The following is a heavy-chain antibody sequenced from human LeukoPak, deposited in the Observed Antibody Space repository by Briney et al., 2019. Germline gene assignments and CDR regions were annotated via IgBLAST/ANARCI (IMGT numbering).Heavy chain of an antibody. D-gene: IGHD1-26*01. CDR1: GFTFSDHY. CDR3: ARAMMGALNDC. V-gene: IGHV3-72*01. Sequence: GGSLRLSCAASGFTFSDHYMDWVRQAPGKGLEWIGRIRNKANSYTTEYAASVKGRFTISRDDSKNSLYLQMNSLKTEDTAVYYCARAMMGALNDCWGPGTLVTVSS. J-gene: IGHJ4*02. CDR2: IRNKANSYTT.